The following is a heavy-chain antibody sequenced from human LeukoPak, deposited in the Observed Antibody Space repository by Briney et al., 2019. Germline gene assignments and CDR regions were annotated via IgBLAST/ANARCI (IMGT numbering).Heavy chain of an antibody. CDR1: GGSISSYY. CDR3: AREADGAAYFDY. V-gene: IGHV4-59*01. D-gene: IGHD3-10*01. Sequence: SETLSLTCTVSGGSISSYYWSWIRQPPGKGLEWIGYIYYSGSTNYNPSLKSRATISVDTSKNQFSLKLSSVTAADTAVYYCAREADGAAYFDYWGQGTLVTVSS. CDR2: IYYSGST. J-gene: IGHJ4*02.